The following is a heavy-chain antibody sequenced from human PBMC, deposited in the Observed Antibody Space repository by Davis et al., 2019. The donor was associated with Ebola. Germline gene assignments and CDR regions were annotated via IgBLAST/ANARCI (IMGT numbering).Heavy chain of an antibody. CDR2: ISSSSSYI. CDR1: GFTFTNYG. D-gene: IGHD1/OR15-1a*01. Sequence: GESLKISCAASGFTFTNYGMHWVRQAPGKGLEWVSSISSSSSYIYYADSVKGRFTISRDNAKNSLYLQMNSLRDEDTAVYYCAKGTTCDYWGQGTLVTVSS. V-gene: IGHV3-21*01. CDR3: AKGTTCDY. J-gene: IGHJ4*02.